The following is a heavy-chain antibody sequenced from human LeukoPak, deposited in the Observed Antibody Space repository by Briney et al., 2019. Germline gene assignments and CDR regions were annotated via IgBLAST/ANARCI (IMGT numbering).Heavy chain of an antibody. J-gene: IGHJ6*02. CDR3: ARSSAGAGTYDYYYALDV. CDR2: ISYDGSNQ. V-gene: IGHV3-30-3*01. CDR1: GFTFSSNN. Sequence: GGSLRLSCAASGFTFSSNNMNWVRLAPGKGLEWVALISYDGSNQYYADSVKGRFTISRDNSKKTLYLQVSSLRAEDTAVYYCARSSAGAGTYDYYYALDVWGQGTTVTVSS. D-gene: IGHD6-19*01.